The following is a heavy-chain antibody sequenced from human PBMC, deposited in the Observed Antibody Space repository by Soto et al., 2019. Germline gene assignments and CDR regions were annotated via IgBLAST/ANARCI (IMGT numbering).Heavy chain of an antibody. CDR1: GGTLSRFISYP. J-gene: IGHJ4*02. V-gene: IGHV1-69*06. Sequence: QVQLVQSGAEVKKPGSSVKVSCEASGGTLSRFISYPINWVRQAPGQGLEWMGGIVPNIGTVNYAQKFQGRLTITADKSTGTAYMELSNLRSEDTALYYCARLGVAGKDHWGQGTLVTVSS. CDR2: IVPNIGTV. D-gene: IGHD6-19*01. CDR3: ARLGVAGKDH.